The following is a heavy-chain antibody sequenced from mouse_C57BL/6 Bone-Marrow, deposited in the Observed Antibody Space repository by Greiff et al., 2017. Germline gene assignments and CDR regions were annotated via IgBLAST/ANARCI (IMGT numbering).Heavy chain of an antibody. V-gene: IGHV1-54*01. CDR3: ARVSYGNYGNAMDY. CDR1: GYAFTNYL. CDR2: INPGSGGT. J-gene: IGHJ4*01. Sequence: QVQLQQSGAELVRPGTSVKVSCKASGYAFTNYLIEWVKQRPGQGLEWIGVINPGSGGTNYNEKFKGKATLTADKSSSTAYMQLSSLTSYDSAVYCCARVSYGNYGNAMDYWGQGTSVTVSS. D-gene: IGHD2-1*01.